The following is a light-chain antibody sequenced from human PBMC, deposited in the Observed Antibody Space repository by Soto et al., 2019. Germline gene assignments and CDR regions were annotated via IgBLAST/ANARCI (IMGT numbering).Light chain of an antibody. V-gene: IGLV2-11*01. J-gene: IGLJ1*01. CDR1: SGDVGAYNH. CDR3: CSYAGNYTFV. CDR2: DVS. Sequence: LTRPRSVSGSPGQSVTISCTGTSGDVGAYNHVSWFQQHPGKAPKLMIYDVSKRPSGVPDRFSGSKSGNSASLTISGLQAEDEADYYCCSYAGNYTFVFGTGTKVTVL.